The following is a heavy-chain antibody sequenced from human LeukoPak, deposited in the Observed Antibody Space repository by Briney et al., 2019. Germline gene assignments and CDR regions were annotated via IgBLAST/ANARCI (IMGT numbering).Heavy chain of an antibody. CDR2: IYHSGST. J-gene: IGHJ4*02. V-gene: IGHV4-30-2*01. CDR3: ARGKLSGSPLNY. CDR1: GGSISSGGYS. D-gene: IGHD5-24*01. Sequence: PSETLSHTCAVSGGSISSGGYSWSWIRQPPGKGLEWIGYIYHSGSTYYNPSLKSRVTISVDRSKNQFSLKLSSVTAADTAVYYCARGKLSGSPLNYWGQGTLVTVSS.